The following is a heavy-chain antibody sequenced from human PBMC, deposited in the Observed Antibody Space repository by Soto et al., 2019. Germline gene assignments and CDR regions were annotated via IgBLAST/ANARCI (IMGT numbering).Heavy chain of an antibody. V-gene: IGHV4-39*02. CDR3: ARDSYTYGDANYFDY. J-gene: IGHJ4*02. CDR2: IYYSGST. D-gene: IGHD4-17*01. Sequence: SETLSLTCTVSGGSISSSSYYWGWIRQPPGKGLEWIGSIYYSGSTYYNPSLKSRVTISVDTSKNQFSLKLSSVTAADTAVYYCARDSYTYGDANYFDYWGQGTLVTVSS. CDR1: GGSISSSSYY.